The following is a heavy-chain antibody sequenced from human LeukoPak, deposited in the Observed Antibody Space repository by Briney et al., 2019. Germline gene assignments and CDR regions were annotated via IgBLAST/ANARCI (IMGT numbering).Heavy chain of an antibody. CDR1: GFTFSSYA. Sequence: GGSLRLSCAASGFTFSSYAMSWVRQAPGKGLEWVSAISGSGGSTYYADSVKGRFTISRDNSKNTLYLRMNSLRAEDTAVYYCAKDRYSSSWYDYWGQGTLVTVSS. J-gene: IGHJ4*02. V-gene: IGHV3-23*01. CDR3: AKDRYSSSWYDY. D-gene: IGHD6-13*01. CDR2: ISGSGGST.